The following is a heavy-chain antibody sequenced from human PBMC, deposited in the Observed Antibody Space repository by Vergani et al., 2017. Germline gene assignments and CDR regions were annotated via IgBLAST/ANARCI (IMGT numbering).Heavy chain of an antibody. Sequence: QVQLVQSGAEVKKPGSSVKVSCKASGGTFSSYAISWVRQAPGQGLEWMGGIIPIFGTANYAQTFQGRVTITADKSTSTAYMELSSLRSEDTAVYYCARGPGFPSSASSSSTYYYCYMDVWGKGTTVTVSS. CDR1: GGTFSSYA. V-gene: IGHV1-69*06. CDR2: IIPIFGTA. CDR3: ARGPGFPSSASSSSTYYYCYMDV. J-gene: IGHJ6*03. D-gene: IGHD6-6*01.